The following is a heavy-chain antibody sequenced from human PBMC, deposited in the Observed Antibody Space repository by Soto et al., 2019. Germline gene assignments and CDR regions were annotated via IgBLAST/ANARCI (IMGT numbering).Heavy chain of an antibody. V-gene: IGHV3-30*18. D-gene: IGHD6-13*01. CDR2: ISYDGSNK. J-gene: IGHJ3*02. CDR1: GFTFSDSY. Sequence: TGGSLRLSCAASGFTFSDSYMIWTRQTPGKGLEWVTLISYDGSNKFYADSVKGRFTISRDNAKNSLYLQMNSLRAEDTAVYYCANGQPAPWKTEQQLVPGAFDIWGQGTMVTVSS. CDR3: ANGQPAPWKTEQQLVPGAFDI.